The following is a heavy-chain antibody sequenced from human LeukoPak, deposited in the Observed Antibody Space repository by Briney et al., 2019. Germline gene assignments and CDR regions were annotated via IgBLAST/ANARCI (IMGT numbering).Heavy chain of an antibody. Sequence: GGSLRLSCAASGFTFDDYAMHWVRQAPGKGLEWVSLISGDGGSTYYADSVKGRFIISRDNSKNSLYLQMNSLRTEDTALYYCAKRGSSGSSTTYYFDCWGQGTLVTVSS. CDR2: ISGDGGST. CDR1: GFTFDDYA. J-gene: IGHJ4*02. D-gene: IGHD1-26*01. CDR3: AKRGSSGSSTTYYFDC. V-gene: IGHV3-43*02.